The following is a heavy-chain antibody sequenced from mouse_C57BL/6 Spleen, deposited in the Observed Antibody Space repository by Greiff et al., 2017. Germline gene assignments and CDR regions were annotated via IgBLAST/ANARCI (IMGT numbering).Heavy chain of an antibody. Sequence: VQLQQSGPELVKPGASVKISCKASGYTFTDYYMNWVKQSHGKSLEWIGDINPNNGGTSYNQKFKGKATLTVDKSSSTAYMELRSLTSEDSAVYYCARTGTGLYYFDDWGQGTTLTVSS. CDR1: GYTFTDYY. J-gene: IGHJ2*01. D-gene: IGHD4-1*01. CDR2: INPNNGGT. V-gene: IGHV1-26*01. CDR3: ARTGTGLYYFDD.